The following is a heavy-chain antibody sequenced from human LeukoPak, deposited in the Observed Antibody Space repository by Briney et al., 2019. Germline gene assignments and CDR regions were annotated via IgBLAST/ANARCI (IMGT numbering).Heavy chain of an antibody. CDR3: ARLVWKKTVFDY. Sequence: SETLSLTCAVYGGSFSGYYWSWIRQPPGKGLEWIGEINHSGSTNYNPSLKSRVTISVDTSKNQFSLKLSSVTAADTAVYYCARLVWKKTVFDYWGQGTLVTVSS. D-gene: IGHD1-1*01. CDR1: GGSFSGYY. CDR2: INHSGST. V-gene: IGHV4-34*01. J-gene: IGHJ4*02.